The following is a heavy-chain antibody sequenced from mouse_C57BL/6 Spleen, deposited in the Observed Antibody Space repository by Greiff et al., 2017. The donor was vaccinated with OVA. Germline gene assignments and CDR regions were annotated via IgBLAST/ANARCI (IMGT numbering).Heavy chain of an antibody. V-gene: IGHV3-6*01. D-gene: IGHD4-1*01. CDR2: ISYDGSN. CDR1: GYSITSGYY. CDR3: ARDGLGLDY. Sequence: EVHLVESGPGLVKPSQSLSLTCSVTGYSITSGYYWNWIRQFPGNKLEWMGYISYDGSNNYNPSLKNRISITRDTSKNQFFLKLNSVTTEDTATYYCARDGLGLDYWGQGTTLTVSS. J-gene: IGHJ2*01.